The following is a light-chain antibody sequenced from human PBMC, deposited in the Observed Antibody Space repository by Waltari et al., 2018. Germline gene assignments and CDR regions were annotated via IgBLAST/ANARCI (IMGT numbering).Light chain of an antibody. CDR2: AVS. CDR1: QSVGSSY. J-gene: IGKJ2*01. CDR3: QQYGSPPYT. Sequence: EIVLTQSPGTLSLSPGERATLSCWASQSVGSSYLAWFQQKPGQAPRHLIYAVSSRATGIPDRFSGSGSGTDFTLTINRLEPEDSAVYYCQQYGSPPYTFGQGTKLEL. V-gene: IGKV3-20*01.